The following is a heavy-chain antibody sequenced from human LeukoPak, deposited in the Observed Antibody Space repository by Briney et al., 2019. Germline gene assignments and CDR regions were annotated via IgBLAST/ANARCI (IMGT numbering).Heavy chain of an antibody. V-gene: IGHV4-4*07. CDR1: GGSISSYY. Sequence: PSETLSLTCTVSGGSISSYYWSWIRQPAGKGLEWIGRIYTSGSTNYNPSLKSRVTMSVDTSKNQFSLKLSSVTAADTAVYYCARSGCYSSGWYGRGAGYFDYWGQGTLVTVSS. J-gene: IGHJ4*02. CDR2: IYTSGST. D-gene: IGHD6-19*01. CDR3: ARSGCYSSGWYGRGAGYFDY.